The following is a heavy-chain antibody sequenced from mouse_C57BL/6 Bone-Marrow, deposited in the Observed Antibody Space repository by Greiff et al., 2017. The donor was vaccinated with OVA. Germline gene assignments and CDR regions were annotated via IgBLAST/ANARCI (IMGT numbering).Heavy chain of an antibody. CDR3: ARRYYYGSSGFDY. V-gene: IGHV1-55*01. CDR2: IYPGSGST. J-gene: IGHJ2*01. Sequence: QVQLQQSGAELVKPGASVKMSCKASGYTFTSYWITWVKQRPGQGLEWIGDIYPGSGSTNYNEKFKSKATLTVDTSSSTAYMQLSSLTSEDSAVYYGARRYYYGSSGFDYWGQGTTLTVSS. D-gene: IGHD1-1*01. CDR1: GYTFTSYW.